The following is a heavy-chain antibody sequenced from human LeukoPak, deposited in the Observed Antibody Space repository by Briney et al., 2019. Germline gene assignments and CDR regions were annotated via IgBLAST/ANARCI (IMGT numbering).Heavy chain of an antibody. J-gene: IGHJ4*02. Sequence: GGSLRLSCGASGFTFSSYCMSWVRQAPGKGLEWVANVNQGGREKSYVDSVKGRFTIYRDNAKKSLYLQMNSLRAEDTAVYYCARLRGDYYFDCWGQGTMVTVSS. CDR1: GFTFSSYC. D-gene: IGHD3-16*01. V-gene: IGHV3-7*05. CDR3: ARLRGDYYFDC. CDR2: VNQGGREK.